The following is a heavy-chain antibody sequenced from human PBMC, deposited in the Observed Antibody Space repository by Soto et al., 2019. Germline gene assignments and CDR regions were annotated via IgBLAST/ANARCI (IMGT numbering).Heavy chain of an antibody. CDR3: AHRLYMRGYSGLVCDI. D-gene: IGHD5-12*01. J-gene: IGHJ3*02. CDR1: GFSLSTSEVG. V-gene: IGHV2-5*02. CDR2: IYWDDDK. Sequence: QITLKESGPPLVKPTQTLTLTCTFSGFSLSTSEVGVGWIRQPPGKALEWLALIYWDDDKRYSPSLKSRLTITKDTSKNQVVHTMTNMDPVDTATYSCAHRLYMRGYSGLVCDIWGQVTMVTVSS.